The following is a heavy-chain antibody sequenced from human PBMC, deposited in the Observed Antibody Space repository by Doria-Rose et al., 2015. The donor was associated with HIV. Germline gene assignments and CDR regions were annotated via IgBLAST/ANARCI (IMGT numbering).Heavy chain of an antibody. Sequence: FTFNTYGIHWVRQAPGKGLEWVAAISNDGSNELYADFVKGRFTISRDNSKNMLFLQMNSLRAEDTDVYYCAKEYYDFWSGYYMHAFDIWGRGTMVTVSS. CDR1: FTFNTYG. J-gene: IGHJ3*02. D-gene: IGHD3-3*01. CDR2: ISNDGSNE. V-gene: IGHV3-30*18. CDR3: AKEYYDFWSGYYMHAFDI.